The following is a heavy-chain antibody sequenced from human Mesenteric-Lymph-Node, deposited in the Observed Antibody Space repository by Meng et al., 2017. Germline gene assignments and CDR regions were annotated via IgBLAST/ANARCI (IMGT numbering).Heavy chain of an antibody. J-gene: IGHJ4*02. D-gene: IGHD3-16*01. CDR3: AHRRWGYFDS. CDR1: GVSLGTYAVA. CDR2: IYWDDEI. Sequence: ITLQESGPTVVKPPQTVTPTFTFSGVSLGTYAVAVGWPRQTQGRGLERLALIYWDDEIHSRPCLDSMLTITTETAKNQVVLTVTNMDPVDTDTYYCAHRRWGYFDSWGQGTLVTVSS. V-gene: IGHV2-5*02.